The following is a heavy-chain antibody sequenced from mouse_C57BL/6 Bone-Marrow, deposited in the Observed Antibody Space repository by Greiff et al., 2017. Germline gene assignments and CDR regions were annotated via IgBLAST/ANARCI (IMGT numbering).Heavy chain of an antibody. CDR2: IDPSDSET. Sequence: QVQLQQPGAELVRPGSSVKMSCKASGYTFTSYWMNWVKQRPIQGLEWIGNIDPSDSETHYNQKFKDKATLTVDKSSSTAYMQLSSLTSEDSAVYYCASKVNWDWSFDVWGTGTTVTVSS. V-gene: IGHV1-52*01. CDR1: GYTFTSYW. J-gene: IGHJ1*03. CDR3: ASKVNWDWSFDV. D-gene: IGHD4-1*01.